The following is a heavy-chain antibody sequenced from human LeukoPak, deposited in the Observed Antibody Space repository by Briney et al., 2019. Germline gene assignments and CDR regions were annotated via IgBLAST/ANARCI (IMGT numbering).Heavy chain of an antibody. CDR2: IYTSGST. D-gene: IGHD2-2*01. V-gene: IGHV4-4*07. Sequence: SETLSLTCTVSGGSISSYYWSWIRQPAGKGLEWIGRIYTSGSTNYNPSLKSRVTMSVGTSKNQFSLKLSSVTAADTAVYYCASSIGGYCSSTSCYWLDYWGQGTLVTVSS. CDR1: GGSISSYY. CDR3: ASSIGGYCSSTSCYWLDY. J-gene: IGHJ4*02.